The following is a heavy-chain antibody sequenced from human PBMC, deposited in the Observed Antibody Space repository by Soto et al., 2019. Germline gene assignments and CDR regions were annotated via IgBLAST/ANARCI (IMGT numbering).Heavy chain of an antibody. V-gene: IGHV4-30-2*01. CDR2: IYHSGST. D-gene: IGHD3-22*01. CDR1: GGSISSGGYS. Sequence: SETLSLTCAVSGGSISSGGYSWSWIRQPPGKGLEWIGYIYHSGSTYYNPSLKSRVTISVDRSKNQFSLKLSSVTAADTAVYYCASGGEDYYDSSRYYFFSYFQHWGQGTLVTVSS. J-gene: IGHJ1*01. CDR3: ASGGEDYYDSSRYYFFSYFQH.